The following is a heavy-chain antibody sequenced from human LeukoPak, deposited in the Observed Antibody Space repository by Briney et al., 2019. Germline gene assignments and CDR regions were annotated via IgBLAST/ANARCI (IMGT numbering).Heavy chain of an antibody. CDR2: IYYSGST. Sequence: PSETLSLTCTVSGGSISSSSYYWGWIRQPPGKGLEWIGSIYYSGSTYYNPSLKSRFTISVDTSKNQFSLKLSSVTAADTAVYYCATRKSTVTSYYYYYYMDVWGKGTTVTVSS. CDR3: ATRKSTVTSYYYYYYMDV. V-gene: IGHV4-39*01. J-gene: IGHJ6*03. D-gene: IGHD4-11*01. CDR1: GGSISSSSYY.